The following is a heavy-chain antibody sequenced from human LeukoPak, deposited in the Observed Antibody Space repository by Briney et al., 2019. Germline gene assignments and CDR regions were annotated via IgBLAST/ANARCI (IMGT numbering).Heavy chain of an antibody. V-gene: IGHV3-23*01. CDR3: AKRLGDPRAFDY. Sequence: GGSLRLSCAASGFTFSNYAMSWVRQAPGKGLGWVSGISGTSGTINYAAPVKGRFTISRDNSKNTLYLQMNSLRVDDMAVYYCAKRLGDPRAFDYWGQGTLVTVS. D-gene: IGHD2-21*02. CDR1: GFTFSNYA. J-gene: IGHJ4*02. CDR2: ISGTSGTI.